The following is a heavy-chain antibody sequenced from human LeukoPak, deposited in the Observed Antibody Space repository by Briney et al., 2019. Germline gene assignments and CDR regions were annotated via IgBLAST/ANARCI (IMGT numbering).Heavy chain of an antibody. CDR1: GYTFTGYY. V-gene: IGHV1-2*02. D-gene: IGHD2-2*01. CDR3: ARAHCSSTSCYGWYYYYYMDV. CDR2: INPNSGGT. Sequence: GASVKVSCKASGYTFTGYYMHWVRQAPGQGLEWMGWINPNSGGTNYAQKFQGRVTMTRDTSISTAYMEPSRLRSDDTAVYYCARAHCSSTSCYGWYYYYYMDVWGKGTTVTVSS. J-gene: IGHJ6*03.